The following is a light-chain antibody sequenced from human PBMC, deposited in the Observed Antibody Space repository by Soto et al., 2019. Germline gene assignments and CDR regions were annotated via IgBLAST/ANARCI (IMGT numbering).Light chain of an antibody. CDR3: QQYYSTPIT. CDR1: QRLLYSSNNKNY. Sequence: DIVMTQSPDSLAVSLGERATINCKSSQRLLYSSNNKNYLAWYQQKPGQPPKLLIYLASTRESGVPDRFSGSGSGTDFTLTISSLQAEDVAVYYCQQYYSTPITFGQGTRLEIK. V-gene: IGKV4-1*01. J-gene: IGKJ5*01. CDR2: LAS.